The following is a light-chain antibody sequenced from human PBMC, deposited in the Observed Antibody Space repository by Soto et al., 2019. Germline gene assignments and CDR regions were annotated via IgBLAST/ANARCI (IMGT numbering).Light chain of an antibody. Sequence: ILMTQSPSSLSASTGDRVTITCRASQGISSYLAWYQQKPGKAPKLLIYGAYTLQSGVPSRFSGSGSGTEFTLTISSLQPDDFATYYCQHYNSYSEAFGQGTKVDI. CDR2: GAY. CDR3: QHYNSYSEA. CDR1: QGISSY. J-gene: IGKJ1*01. V-gene: IGKV1-8*01.